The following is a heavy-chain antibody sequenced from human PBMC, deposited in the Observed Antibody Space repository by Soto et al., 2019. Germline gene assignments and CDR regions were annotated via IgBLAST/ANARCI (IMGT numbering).Heavy chain of an antibody. CDR1: GFPFSHYW. V-gene: IGHV3-74*01. CDR2: INPAGTIT. D-gene: IGHD3-16*01. Sequence: GGSLRLSCAASGFPFSHYWMHWVRQTPGKGLVWVSRINPAGTITNYADSVEGRFTISRDNADSALFLQTNSLSAEDTAIYYCTSDTFGLRDTWGQGTLVTVSS. J-gene: IGHJ5*02. CDR3: TSDTFGLRDT.